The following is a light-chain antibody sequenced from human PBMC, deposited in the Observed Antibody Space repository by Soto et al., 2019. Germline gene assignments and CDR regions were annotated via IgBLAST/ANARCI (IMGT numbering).Light chain of an antibody. CDR1: SGSIASNY. CDR3: QSYDSSHVV. CDR2: EDN. V-gene: IGLV6-57*03. J-gene: IGLJ2*01. Sequence: NFMLTQPHSVSESPGKTVTISCTRSSGSIASNYVQWYQQRPGSAPTTMIYEDNQRPSGVPDRFSGSIDSSSNSASLTISGLKTGDEADYYCQSYDSSHVVFGGGTKVTVL.